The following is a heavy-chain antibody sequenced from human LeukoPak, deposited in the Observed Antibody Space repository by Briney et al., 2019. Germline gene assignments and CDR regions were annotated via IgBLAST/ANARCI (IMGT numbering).Heavy chain of an antibody. Sequence: PSETLSLTCTVSGGSISSYYWSWIRQPAGKGLEWIGRIYTSGSTNYNPSLKSRVTISVDTSKDQFSLKLSSVTSADTAVYYCATNMRVVEGAFDIWGQGTTVTVSS. D-gene: IGHD3-22*01. CDR2: IYTSGST. CDR1: GGSISSYY. V-gene: IGHV4-4*07. J-gene: IGHJ3*02. CDR3: ATNMRVVEGAFDI.